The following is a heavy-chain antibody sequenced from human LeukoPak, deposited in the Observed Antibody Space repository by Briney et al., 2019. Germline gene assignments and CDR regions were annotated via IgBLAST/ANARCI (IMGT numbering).Heavy chain of an antibody. Sequence: ASVKVSCKVSGYTFTGYYMHWVRQAPGQGLEWMGWINPNSGGTNYAQKFQGRVTMTRDTSISTAYMELSRLRSDDTAVYYCARFGYGDPSNLSFDYWGQGTLVTVSS. V-gene: IGHV1-2*02. J-gene: IGHJ4*02. CDR2: INPNSGGT. CDR3: ARFGYGDPSNLSFDY. D-gene: IGHD4-17*01. CDR1: GYTFTGYY.